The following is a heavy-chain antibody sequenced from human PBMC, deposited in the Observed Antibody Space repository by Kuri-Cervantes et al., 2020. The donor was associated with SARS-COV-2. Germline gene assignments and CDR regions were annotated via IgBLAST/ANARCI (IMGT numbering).Heavy chain of an antibody. Sequence: SGPTLVKPTQTLTLTCTFSGFSLTTSGMCVAWIRQPPGKALEWLARIDWDDDKRYGPSLKSRLTITKDTSKNQVVLTMTNMDPVDTATYYCAHSGDYTGMDYWGQGTLVTVSS. CDR3: AHSGDYTGMDY. J-gene: IGHJ4*02. V-gene: IGHV2-5*05. CDR2: IDWDDDK. CDR1: GFSLTTSGMC. D-gene: IGHD4-11*01.